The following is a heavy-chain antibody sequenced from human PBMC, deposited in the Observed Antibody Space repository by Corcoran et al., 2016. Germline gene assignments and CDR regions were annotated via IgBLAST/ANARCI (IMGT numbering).Heavy chain of an antibody. CDR1: GGSFSGYY. J-gene: IGHJ4*02. CDR3: AIGSIAARGNC. V-gene: IGHV4-34*01. D-gene: IGHD6-13*01. CDR2: VNLSGGT. Sequence: QVQLQQWGARLLKPSETLSLTCAVYGGSFSGYYWTWIRQPPGKGLEWIGEVNLSGGTSYSPALSSRVTISVDTSKNQLSLDMTSVTAVDTAVYYCAIGSIAARGNCWGQGALVTVSS.